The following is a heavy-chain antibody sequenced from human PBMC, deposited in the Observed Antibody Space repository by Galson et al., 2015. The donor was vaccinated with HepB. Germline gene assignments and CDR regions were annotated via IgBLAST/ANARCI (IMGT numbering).Heavy chain of an antibody. CDR1: AYTSTTYG. J-gene: IGHJ3*02. CDR2: INIHSGNT. D-gene: IGHD6-19*01. V-gene: IGHV1-18*01. CDR3: ARVRSIAVAFDAFDI. Sequence: SVKASCKASAYTSTTYGFTWVRQAPGQGLEWMGWINIHSGNTNYAQKFQGRVTMTTHTSTSTVYMELGSLRSDDTAVYYCARVRSIAVAFDAFDIWGQGTMVTVSS.